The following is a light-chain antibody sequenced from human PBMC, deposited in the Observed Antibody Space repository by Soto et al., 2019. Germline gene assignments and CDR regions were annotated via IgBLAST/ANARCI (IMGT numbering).Light chain of an antibody. CDR1: ASDIGGYTF. CDR2: DVN. CDR3: SAHGGTNPYV. V-gene: IGLV2-8*01. Sequence: QSALTQPPSASGSPGQSVAISCTGTASDIGGYTFVSWYQQHPGKAPQLLIHDVNKRPSGVPDRFSGSKSGNTASPTVSGLQAEEEADYYCSAHGGTNPYVFGTGTTLTVL. J-gene: IGLJ1*01.